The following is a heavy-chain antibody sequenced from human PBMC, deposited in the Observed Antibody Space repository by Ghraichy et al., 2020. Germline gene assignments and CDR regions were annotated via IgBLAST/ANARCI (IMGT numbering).Heavy chain of an antibody. CDR1: GFAFSSYW. D-gene: IGHD3-10*01. CDR2: INRDGTGK. J-gene: IGHJ4*03. CDR3: ARDNPGGYFDY. Sequence: GGSLRLSCAASGFAFSSYWMTWVRQVPGKGLEWVSDINRDGTGKTYVDSVAGRFTVSRDNDENSLYLQMNSLTVEDTAVYYCARDNPGGYFDYWGQGVLVTVSS. V-gene: IGHV3-7*03.